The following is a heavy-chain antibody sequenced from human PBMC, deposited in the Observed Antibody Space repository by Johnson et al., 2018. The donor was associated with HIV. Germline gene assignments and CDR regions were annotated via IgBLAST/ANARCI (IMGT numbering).Heavy chain of an antibody. CDR3: AKDLGAAELTPDVFDL. Sequence: QVQLVESGGGVVQPGGSLRLSCAASGFRFSTYALHWVRQTPGKGLEWVALISDDGHNKYYADSVQGRFTISIDNSKNTLYLQMNSRRIDDTGVYYCAKDLGAAELTPDVFDLWGQGTMVTVSS. D-gene: IGHD1-7*01. V-gene: IGHV3-30-3*01. J-gene: IGHJ3*01. CDR1: GFRFSTYA. CDR2: ISDDGHNK.